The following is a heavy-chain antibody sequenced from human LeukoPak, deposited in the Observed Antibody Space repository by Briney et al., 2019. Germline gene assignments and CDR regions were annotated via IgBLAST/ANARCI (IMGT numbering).Heavy chain of an antibody. J-gene: IGHJ5*01. V-gene: IGHV1-24*01. CDR3: ATEKDLLLDS. Sequence: ASVKVSCKVSGYSLSELSTHWVRQAPGQGLEWMGGFDPGDDETIYAQKFQDRVTMTEDTSTDTAYLELSSLRSEDTAVYFCATEKDLLLDSWGQGTPVTVSS. CDR2: FDPGDDET. D-gene: IGHD1-26*01. CDR1: GYSLSELS.